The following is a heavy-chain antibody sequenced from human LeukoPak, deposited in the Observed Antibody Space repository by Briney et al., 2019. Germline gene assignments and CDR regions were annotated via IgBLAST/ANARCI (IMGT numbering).Heavy chain of an antibody. J-gene: IGHJ4*02. CDR2: IYWDDDK. D-gene: IGHD5-12*01. Sequence: SGPTLVHPTQPLTLTCTFSGFSLRTSGVGVGWIRQPPGKALEWLALIYWDDDKRYSPSLKSRLTITKDTSKNQVVLTMTNMDPVDTATYYCAHSRPWSGYESPYFDYWGQGTLVTVSS. CDR1: GFSLRTSGVG. V-gene: IGHV2-5*02. CDR3: AHSRPWSGYESPYFDY.